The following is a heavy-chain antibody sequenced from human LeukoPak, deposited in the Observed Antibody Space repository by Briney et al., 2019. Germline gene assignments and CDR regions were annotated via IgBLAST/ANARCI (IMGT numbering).Heavy chain of an antibody. V-gene: IGHV1-18*01. D-gene: IGHD3-16*01. CDR1: GYIFINHG. J-gene: IGHJ4*02. Sequence: GASVNVSYKASGYIFINHGIAWVRQAPGQGLQYMGWISAYNGRTDYAQNLQGRVTMTTDTATTTAYMELRSLTPDDTAVYFCARWGASPNDFWGQGTLVTVSS. CDR3: ARWGASPNDF. CDR2: ISAYNGRT.